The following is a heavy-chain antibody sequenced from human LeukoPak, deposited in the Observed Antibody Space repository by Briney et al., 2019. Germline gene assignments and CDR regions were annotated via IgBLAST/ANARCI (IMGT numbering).Heavy chain of an antibody. Sequence: PGGSLRLSCAASGFTFSSYGMHWVRQAPGKGLEWVAFIRYDGSNKYYADSVKGRFTISRDNSKNTLYLQMNSLRAEDTAVYYCAKGVGYYYDSSGYYYFDYWGQGTLVTVSS. D-gene: IGHD3-22*01. CDR1: GFTFSSYG. J-gene: IGHJ4*02. CDR2: IRYDGSNK. CDR3: AKGVGYYYDSSGYYYFDY. V-gene: IGHV3-30*02.